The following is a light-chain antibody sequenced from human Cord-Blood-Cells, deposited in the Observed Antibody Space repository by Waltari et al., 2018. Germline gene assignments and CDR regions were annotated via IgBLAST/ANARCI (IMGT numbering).Light chain of an antibody. Sequence: QSVLTPPPSAYGTPGQRVPLTCSGSSSKLGSNTVNLSQQLRGQAPKLLIYSNNQRPSGVPDRFSGSKSGTSASLAISGLQAGDEADYYCAAWDDSLNGWVFGGGTKLTVL. V-gene: IGLV1-44*01. CDR1: SSKLGSNT. J-gene: IGLJ3*02. CDR3: AAWDDSLNGWV. CDR2: SNN.